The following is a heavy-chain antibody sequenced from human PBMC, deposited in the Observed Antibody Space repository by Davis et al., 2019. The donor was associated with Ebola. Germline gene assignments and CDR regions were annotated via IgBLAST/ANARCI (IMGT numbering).Heavy chain of an antibody. D-gene: IGHD1-26*01. CDR1: GFTVSSNY. Sequence: GESLKISCAMSGFTVSSNYMSWVRQAAGKGLEWVSVIYSGGSTYYADSVKGRFTISRDNSKNTLYLQMNSLRAEDTAVYYCARGSLHSDSYWGGGDFYYGFDVWGKGTTVTVSP. V-gene: IGHV3-66*01. J-gene: IGHJ6*04. CDR3: ARGSLHSDSYWGGGDFYYGFDV. CDR2: IYSGGST.